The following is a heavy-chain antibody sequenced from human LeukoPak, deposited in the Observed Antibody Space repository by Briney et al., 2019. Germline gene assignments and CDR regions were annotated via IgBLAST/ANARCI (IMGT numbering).Heavy chain of an antibody. D-gene: IGHD3-3*01. J-gene: IGHJ6*03. CDR1: GYTFTGYY. Sequence: ASVKVSCKASGYTFTGYYMHWVRQAPGQGLEWMGWMNPNSGNTGYAQKFQGSVTITRNTSISTAYMELSSLRSEDTAVYYCARGDSPYYDFWSGYYRYYYYYMDVWGKGTTVTVSS. CDR2: MNPNSGNT. CDR3: ARGDSPYYDFWSGYYRYYYYYMDV. V-gene: IGHV1-8*03.